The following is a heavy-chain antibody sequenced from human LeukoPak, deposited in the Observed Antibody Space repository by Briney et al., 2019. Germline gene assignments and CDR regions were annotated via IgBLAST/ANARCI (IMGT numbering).Heavy chain of an antibody. CDR2: IYYSGST. V-gene: IGHV4-31*03. D-gene: IGHD6-19*01. CDR3: ARGRRYSSGWYGGGGFDY. Sequence: SETLSLTCTVSGGSISSGGYYWSWIRQHPGKGLEWIGYIYYSGSTNYNPSLKSRVTISVDTSKNQFSLKLSSVTAADTAVYYCARGRRYSSGWYGGGGFDYWGQGTLVTVSS. J-gene: IGHJ4*02. CDR1: GGSISSGGYY.